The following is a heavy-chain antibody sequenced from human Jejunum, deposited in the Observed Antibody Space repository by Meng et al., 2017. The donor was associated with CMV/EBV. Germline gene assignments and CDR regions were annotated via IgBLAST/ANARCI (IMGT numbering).Heavy chain of an antibody. J-gene: IGHJ6*02. CDR2: IIPIADTA. CDR1: SYV. CDR3: ARDHSGRVAPPPPNGMDV. D-gene: IGHD3-10*01. Sequence: SYVISWVRQAPGQGLAWMGGIIPIADTAKYAQEFQGRVTMTTDASTSTVFMELRSLRSDDTAVYYCARDHSGRVAPPPPNGMDVWGQGTTVTVSS. V-gene: IGHV1-69*05.